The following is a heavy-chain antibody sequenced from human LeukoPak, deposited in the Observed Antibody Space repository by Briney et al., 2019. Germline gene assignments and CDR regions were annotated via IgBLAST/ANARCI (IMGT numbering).Heavy chain of an antibody. CDR2: IYSGGST. Sequence: GGSLRLSCAASGFTVSSNYMSWVRQAPGKGLEWVSVIYSGGSTYYADSVKGRFTISRDNSKNTLDLQMNSLRAEDTAVYYCASGRFGEFYFDYWGQGTLVTVSS. D-gene: IGHD3-10*01. V-gene: IGHV3-53*01. CDR1: GFTVSSNY. CDR3: ASGRFGEFYFDY. J-gene: IGHJ4*02.